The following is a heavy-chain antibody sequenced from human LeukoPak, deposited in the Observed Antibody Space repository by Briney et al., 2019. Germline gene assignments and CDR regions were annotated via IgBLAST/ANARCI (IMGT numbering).Heavy chain of an antibody. CDR3: ARGWGYGGNRVDY. J-gene: IGHJ4*02. CDR2: INSDGSST. CDR1: GFTFSSYW. Sequence: QPGGSLRLSCAASGFTFSSYWMHWVRQAPGKGLVWVSRINSDGSSTSYADSVKGRFTISRDNAKNTLYLQVNSLRAEDTSVYYCARGWGYGGNRVDYWGQGTLVTVSS. V-gene: IGHV3-74*01. D-gene: IGHD4-23*01.